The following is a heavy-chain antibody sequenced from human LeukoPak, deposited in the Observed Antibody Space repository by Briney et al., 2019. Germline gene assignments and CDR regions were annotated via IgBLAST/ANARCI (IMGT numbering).Heavy chain of an antibody. CDR1: GGSISSSSYY. CDR3: ARRCSGGSCYSESEKDY. CDR2: MYYSGST. Sequence: SETLSLTCTVSGGSISSSSYYWGWIRQPPGKGLEWIGSMYYSGSTYYNPSLKSRVTISVDTSKNQFSLKLSSVTAADTAVYYCARRCSGGSCYSESEKDYWGQGTLVTVSS. J-gene: IGHJ4*02. V-gene: IGHV4-39*01. D-gene: IGHD2-15*01.